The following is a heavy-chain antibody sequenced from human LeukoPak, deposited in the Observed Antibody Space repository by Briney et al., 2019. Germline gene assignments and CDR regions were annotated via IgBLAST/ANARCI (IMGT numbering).Heavy chain of an antibody. D-gene: IGHD1-26*01. CDR1: GGSISSGGYS. CDR3: ARGGPLGGFDP. Sequence: SQTLSLTCAVSGGSISSGGYSWSWIRQPPGKGLEWIGYIYHNGSTYYNPSLKSRVTISVDRSKNQFSLKLSSVTAADTAVYYCARGGPLGGFDPWGQGTLVTVSS. V-gene: IGHV4-30-2*01. CDR2: IYHNGST. J-gene: IGHJ5*02.